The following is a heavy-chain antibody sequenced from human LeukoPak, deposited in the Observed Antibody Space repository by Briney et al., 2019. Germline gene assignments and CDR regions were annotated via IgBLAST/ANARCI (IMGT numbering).Heavy chain of an antibody. Sequence: GGSLRLSCAASGFIFSSYAMNWVRQAPGKGLEWVSAVNDGGGRTYYADSVKGRFTISRDNSKNTLYLQMNSLRAEDTALYFGAKPSNMAAKAPKYWAKEIRATVSP. J-gene: IGHJ4*02. CDR3: AKPSNMAAKAPKY. D-gene: IGHD2/OR15-2a*01. CDR1: GFIFSSYA. CDR2: VNDGGGRT. V-gene: IGHV3-23*01.